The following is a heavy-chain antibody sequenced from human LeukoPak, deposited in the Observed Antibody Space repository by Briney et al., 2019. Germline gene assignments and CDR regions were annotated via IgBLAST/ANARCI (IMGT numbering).Heavy chain of an antibody. CDR1: GGSITVYY. D-gene: IGHD6-6*01. Sequence: SETQSLTCSVSGGSITVYYWNWIRQSPGEGLEWIGSISYSGSTNYNPSLKSRVTISIDTSKNRFSLKVSSVIAADTAMYYCARGGSRSYTSSTLDYWGQGTLVTVSS. V-gene: IGHV4-59*12. J-gene: IGHJ4*02. CDR3: ARGGSRSYTSSTLDY. CDR2: ISYSGST.